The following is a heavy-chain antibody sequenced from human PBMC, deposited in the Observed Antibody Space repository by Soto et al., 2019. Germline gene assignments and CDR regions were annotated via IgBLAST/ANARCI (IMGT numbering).Heavy chain of an antibody. CDR2: ISYDGSNK. CDR3: ERDHRGGLRFLEALGFDY. Sequence: QVQLVESGGGVVQPGRSLRLSCAASGFTFSSYAMHWVRQAPGKGLEWVAVISYDGSNKYYADSVKGRFTISRDNSKNVQYLQMNILRAEETAIYYCERDHRGGLRFLEALGFDYWGQGTLVTVFS. V-gene: IGHV3-30-3*01. D-gene: IGHD3-3*01. CDR1: GFTFSSYA. J-gene: IGHJ4*02.